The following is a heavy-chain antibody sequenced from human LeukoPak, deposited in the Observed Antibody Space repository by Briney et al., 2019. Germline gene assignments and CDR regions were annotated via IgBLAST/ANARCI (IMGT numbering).Heavy chain of an antibody. CDR2: INGSGGST. CDR3: AKDPYSSSWYNWFDP. J-gene: IGHJ5*02. Sequence: GGSLRLSCAASGFTFSSYGMSWVRQAPGQGLEWVSGINGSGGSTYYADSVKGRFTVSRDNSKNTLDLQMNSLRAEDTAVYYCAKDPYSSSWYNWFDPWGQGTLVTVSS. D-gene: IGHD6-13*01. V-gene: IGHV3-23*01. CDR1: GFTFSSYG.